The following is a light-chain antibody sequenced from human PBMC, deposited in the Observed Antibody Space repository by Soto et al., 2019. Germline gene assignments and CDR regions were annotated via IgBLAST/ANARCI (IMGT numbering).Light chain of an antibody. V-gene: IGKV3D-15*01. Sequence: EIVMTQSPGTLSVSPGERATLSCRASQSISSNLAWYQQKPGQAPRLLIYGGSTRATGIPARFSGSGSGTEFTLTISSLQSADFAVYYGQQYFNWRYTFGQGTRLEIK. CDR1: QSISSN. J-gene: IGKJ2*01. CDR3: QQYFNWRYT. CDR2: GGS.